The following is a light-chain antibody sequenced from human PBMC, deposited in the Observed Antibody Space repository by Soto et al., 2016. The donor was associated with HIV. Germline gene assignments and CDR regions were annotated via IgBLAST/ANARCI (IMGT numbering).Light chain of an antibody. CDR1: NIGSKT. Sequence: SYELTQPLSVSVAPGKTAKIPCAGDNIGSKTVDWYQQKPDQAPVLVVYDDGDRPSGIPERFSGSNSANTATLTIGGVEAGDEADYYCHVWDSSSDHYVFGTGTKVTVL. CDR3: HVWDSSSDHYV. V-gene: IGLV3-21*03. CDR2: DDG. J-gene: IGLJ1*01.